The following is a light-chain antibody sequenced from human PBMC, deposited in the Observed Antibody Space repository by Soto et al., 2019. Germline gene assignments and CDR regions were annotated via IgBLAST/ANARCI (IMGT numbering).Light chain of an antibody. Sequence: VLTQSPGTLSLSPGERASLSCRTSQTVRSGYLAWYQQKPGQAPRLLIYGGSNRATGIPDRFSGSGSATDFTLTISRLEPEDSAVYYCQQYDNSPTYTFGQGTKLEIK. CDR3: QQYDNSPTYT. CDR2: GGS. CDR1: QTVRSGY. J-gene: IGKJ2*01. V-gene: IGKV3-20*01.